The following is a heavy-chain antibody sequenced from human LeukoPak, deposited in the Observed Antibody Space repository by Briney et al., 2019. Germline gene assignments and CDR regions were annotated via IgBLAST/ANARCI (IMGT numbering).Heavy chain of an antibody. D-gene: IGHD2-15*01. CDR2: ISDSGGST. V-gene: IGHV3-23*01. J-gene: IGHJ6*03. Sequence: GGTLRLSCAASGFTFNIYGMSWVRQAPGKGLEWVSGISDSGGSTYYADSVKGRFTISRDNAKNTLYLQMNSLRAEDTAVYYCARVPGGNSYYYYMDVWGKGTTVTVSS. CDR3: ARVPGGNSYYYYMDV. CDR1: GFTFNIYG.